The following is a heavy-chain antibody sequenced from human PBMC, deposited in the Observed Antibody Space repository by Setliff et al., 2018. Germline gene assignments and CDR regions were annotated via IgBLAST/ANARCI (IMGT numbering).Heavy chain of an antibody. J-gene: IGHJ5*02. CDR1: GGSISSSSYY. V-gene: IGHV4-39*01. D-gene: IGHD3-10*01. CDR3: ARHHRGVIISWFDP. Sequence: SETLSLTCTVSGGSISSSSYYWGWIRQPPGKGLEWIGSIYYSGSTYYNPSLKSRVTLSVDTSKNQFSLKLSSVTAADTAVYYCARHHRGVIISWFDPWGQGTLVTVSS. CDR2: IYYSGST.